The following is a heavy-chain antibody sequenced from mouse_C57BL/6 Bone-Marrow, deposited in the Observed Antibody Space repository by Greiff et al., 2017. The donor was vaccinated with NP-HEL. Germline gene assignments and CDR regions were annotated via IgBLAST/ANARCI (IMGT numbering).Heavy chain of an antibody. V-gene: IGHV1-76*01. CDR2: IYPGSGNT. CDR1: GYTFTDYY. J-gene: IGHJ4*01. D-gene: IGHD1-1*01. Sequence: VQLQQSGAELVRPGASVKLSCKASGYTFTDYYINWVKQRPGQGLEWIARIYPGSGNTYYNEKFKGKATLTAAKSSSTAYMQLSSLTSEDSAVYFCARWHLGFITTVVAPYYYAMDYWGQGTSVTVSS. CDR3: ARWHLGFITTVVAPYYYAMDY.